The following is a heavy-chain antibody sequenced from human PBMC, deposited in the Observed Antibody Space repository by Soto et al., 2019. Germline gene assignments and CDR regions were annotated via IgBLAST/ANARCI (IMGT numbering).Heavy chain of an antibody. CDR2: ISYDGSNK. D-gene: IGHD3-3*01. J-gene: IGHJ6*03. CDR3: AKCEREAKVLRFLEWSQPPLVLSYYMDV. CDR1: GFTFSSYG. V-gene: IGHV3-30*18. Sequence: GGSLRLSCAASGFTFSSYGRHWVRQAPGKGLEWVAVISYDGSNKYYADSVKGGFTITRDNSKNTLYLKMNSLRAEDRAVYYCAKCEREAKVLRFLEWSQPPLVLSYYMDVWGKGTTVTVSS.